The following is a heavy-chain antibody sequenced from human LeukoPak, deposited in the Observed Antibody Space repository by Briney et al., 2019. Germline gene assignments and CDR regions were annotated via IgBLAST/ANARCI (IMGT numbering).Heavy chain of an antibody. CDR1: GGSISSYY. D-gene: IGHD6-13*01. CDR3: ARVGNKSSSWYKYYYYGMDV. V-gene: IGHV4-59*12. Sequence: PSETLSLTCTVSGGSISSYYWSWIRQPPGKGREWMGYIYYSGSTNYNTSLNSRVPLSVDPSKDPFSLKLSSVPAADTAVYYCARVGNKSSSWYKYYYYGMDVWGQGTTVTVSS. J-gene: IGHJ6*02. CDR2: IYYSGST.